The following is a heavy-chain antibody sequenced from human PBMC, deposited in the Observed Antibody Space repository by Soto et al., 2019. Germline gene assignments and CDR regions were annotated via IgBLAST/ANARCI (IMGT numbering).Heavy chain of an antibody. CDR2: INPNSGGT. CDR1: GYTFTGYY. V-gene: IGHV1-2*02. CDR3: ARFGFDSSGYIFDY. Sequence: ASVKVSCKASGYTFTGYYMHWVRQAPGQGLEWMGWINPNSGGTNYAQKFQGRVTMTRDTSISTAYMELSRLRSDDTAVYYCARFGFDSSGYIFDYWGQVPMSTFST. J-gene: IGHJ4*02. D-gene: IGHD3-22*01.